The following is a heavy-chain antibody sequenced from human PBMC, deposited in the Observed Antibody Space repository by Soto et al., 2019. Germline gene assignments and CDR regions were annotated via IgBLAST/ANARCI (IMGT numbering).Heavy chain of an antibody. Sequence: SETLSLTCTVSGDSVTRNDCYWSWIRQSPWKGLEWIGYIFYRGITLYNPSLKSRVTMSVDTSKNQFSLQLTSVTAADTAVYYCARALGSSPLSYWGQGXLVTVSS. CDR3: ARALGSSPLSY. J-gene: IGHJ4*02. CDR1: GDSVTRNDCY. V-gene: IGHV4-31*03. CDR2: IFYRGIT. D-gene: IGHD6-6*01.